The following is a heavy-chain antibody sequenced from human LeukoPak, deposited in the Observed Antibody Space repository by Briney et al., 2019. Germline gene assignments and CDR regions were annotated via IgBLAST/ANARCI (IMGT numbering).Heavy chain of an antibody. J-gene: IGHJ4*02. V-gene: IGHV3-21*01. Sequence: GGSLSLSCAASGFTFSSYSMNWVRQAPGEGLEWVSSISSSSSYIYYADSVKGRFTISRDNAKNSLYLQMNSLRAEDTAVYYCAKGASDIVVVTSIYYFDYWGQGTLVTVSS. CDR2: ISSSSSYI. CDR3: AKGASDIVVVTSIYYFDY. D-gene: IGHD2-2*01. CDR1: GFTFSSYS.